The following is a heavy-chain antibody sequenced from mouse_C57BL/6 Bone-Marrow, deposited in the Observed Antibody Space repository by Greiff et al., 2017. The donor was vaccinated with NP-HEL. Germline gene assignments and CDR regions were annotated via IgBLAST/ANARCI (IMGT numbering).Heavy chain of an antibody. CDR3: TTFYFDY. Sequence: EVQGVESGAELVRPGASVKLSCTASGFNIKDDYMHWVKQRPEQGLEWIGWIDPENGDTEYASEFQGKATITADTSSNTAYLQLSSLTSEDTAVYYCTTFYFDYWGQGTTLTVSS. CDR1: GFNIKDDY. CDR2: IDPENGDT. J-gene: IGHJ2*01. V-gene: IGHV14-4*01.